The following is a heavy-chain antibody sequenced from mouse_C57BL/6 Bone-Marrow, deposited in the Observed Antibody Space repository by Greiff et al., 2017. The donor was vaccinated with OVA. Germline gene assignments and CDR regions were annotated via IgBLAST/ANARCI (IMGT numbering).Heavy chain of an antibody. V-gene: IGHV1-63*01. CDR1: GYTFTNYW. D-gene: IGHD2-5*01. CDR2: IYPGGGYT. CDR3: ARAYYSNYYYYAMDY. J-gene: IGHJ4*01. Sequence: VKLVESGAELVRPGTSVKMSCKASGYTFTNYWIGWAKQRPGHGLEWIGDIYPGGGYTNYNEKFKGKATLTADKSSSTAYMQFSSLTSEDSAIYYCARAYYSNYYYYAMDYWGQGTSVTVSS.